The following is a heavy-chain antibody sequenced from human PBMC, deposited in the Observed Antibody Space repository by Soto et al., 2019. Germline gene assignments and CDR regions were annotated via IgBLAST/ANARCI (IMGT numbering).Heavy chain of an antibody. J-gene: IGHJ4*02. D-gene: IGHD4-17*01. CDR2: IYYSGST. V-gene: IGHV4-31*03. Sequence: QVQLQESGPGLVKPSQTLSLTCTVSGGSIRRGGYYWSWIRQHPGKGLEWIVYIYYSGSTYYNPSRKIRVTISVDTSKKQFSLKLSSVTAADTGVYYCARDFNYGGYFDYWGQGPLVTVSS. CDR1: GGSIRRGGYY. CDR3: ARDFNYGGYFDY.